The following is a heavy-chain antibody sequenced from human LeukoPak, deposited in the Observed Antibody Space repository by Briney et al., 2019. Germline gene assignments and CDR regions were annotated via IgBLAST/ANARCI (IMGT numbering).Heavy chain of an antibody. Sequence: ASVTVSCMASGYTFPSYGIIWVRQAPGPGLEGMGWSSAYNGNTNYAQKLQGRVTMTTDTSTSTAYMELRSLRSDDTAVYYCAREMGGIRLGELSYSDYWGQGTLVTVSS. CDR2: SSAYNGNT. D-gene: IGHD3-16*02. V-gene: IGHV1-18*01. J-gene: IGHJ4*02. CDR3: AREMGGIRLGELSYSDY. CDR1: GYTFPSYG.